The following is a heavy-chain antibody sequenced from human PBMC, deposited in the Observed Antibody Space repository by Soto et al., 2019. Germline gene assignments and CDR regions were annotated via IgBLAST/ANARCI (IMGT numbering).Heavy chain of an antibody. CDR2: IYYSGST. CDR1: GVSISSGGYY. CDR3: ARGQWFGELFPFDY. J-gene: IGHJ4*02. V-gene: IGHV4-31*03. Sequence: QVQLQESGPGLVKPSQTLSLTCTVSGVSISSGGYYWSWIRQHPGKGLEWIGYIYYSGSTYYNPSLKSRVTISVDTSKNQFSLKLSSVTAADTAVYYCARGQWFGELFPFDYWGQGTLVTVSS. D-gene: IGHD3-10*01.